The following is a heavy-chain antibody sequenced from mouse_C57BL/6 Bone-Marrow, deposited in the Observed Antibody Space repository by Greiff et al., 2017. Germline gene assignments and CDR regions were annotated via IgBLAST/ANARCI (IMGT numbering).Heavy chain of an antibody. CDR2: INPENGDT. D-gene: IGHD2-1*01. CDR3: TTMVRRARFDY. CDR1: GFNIKDDY. V-gene: IGHV14-4*01. Sequence: VQLKQSGAELVRPGASVKLSCTASGFNIKDDYMHWVKQRPEQGLEWIGWINPENGDTEYASKFQGKATITADTSSNTADLQLSSLTSEDTAVYYCTTMVRRARFDYWGQGTTLTVSS. J-gene: IGHJ2*01.